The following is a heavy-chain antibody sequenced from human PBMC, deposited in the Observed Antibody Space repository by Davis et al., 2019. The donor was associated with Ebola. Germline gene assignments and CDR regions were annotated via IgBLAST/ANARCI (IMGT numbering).Heavy chain of an antibody. CDR3: AKDAEDGSGNWFFDF. V-gene: IGHV3-48*02. D-gene: IGHD5-24*01. J-gene: IGHJ2*01. CDR1: GFPSSRHS. Sequence: PGGSLRPSCGPSGFPSSRHSMNWVRQAPGKGREWIAFISSGGNDKYYADSVRGRFTIPRDNAKNLLYLQLNSLRDEDTALYYCAKDAEDGSGNWFFDFRGRGALVTVSS. CDR2: ISSGGNDK.